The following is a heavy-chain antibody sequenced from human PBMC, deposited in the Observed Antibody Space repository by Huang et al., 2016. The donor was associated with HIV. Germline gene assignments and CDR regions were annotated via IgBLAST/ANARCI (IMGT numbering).Heavy chain of an antibody. CDR1: GFTFSNYP. V-gene: IGHV3-30-3*01. CDR3: ARDVLRGLGYFDV. J-gene: IGHJ2*01. CDR2: ISNDDGSTT. D-gene: IGHD4-17*01. Sequence: QVQLVESGGGVVQPGGSLRLACAASGFTFSNYPMHWVRQAPGKGLEWVAVISNDDGSTTHFADSVKGRFTISRDNSKNTVYLQMSSLRADDTAVFYCARDVLRGLGYFDVWGRGTLVTVSS.